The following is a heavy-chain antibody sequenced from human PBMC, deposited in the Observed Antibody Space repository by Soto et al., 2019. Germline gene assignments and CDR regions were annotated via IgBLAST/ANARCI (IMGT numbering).Heavy chain of an antibody. D-gene: IGHD2-21*02. CDR3: ARGRVKNCCCGCYLMAYRIDV. J-gene: IGHJ6*01. CDR1: GYTFTSYD. CDR2: MNPNSGNT. V-gene: IGHV1-8*01. Sequence: ASVKVSCKASGYTFTSYDINWVRQATGQGLEWMGWMNPNSGNTGYAQKFQGRVTMTRNTSISTAYMELSSLRSEDTAVYYCARGRVKNCCCGCYLMAYRIDVLGQGTTGTGSS.